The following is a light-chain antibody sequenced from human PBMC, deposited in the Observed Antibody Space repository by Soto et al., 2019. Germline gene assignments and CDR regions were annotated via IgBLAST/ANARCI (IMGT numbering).Light chain of an antibody. CDR1: QSISSN. Sequence: EILMTQSPATLSVSPGERATLSCRASQSISSNLAWYQQKPGQAPRLLIYGASMRATGVPARFSGSGSGTDFTLRINSLQSEDFAVYYCHQYGNWPFTFGPGTKVDIK. J-gene: IGKJ3*01. V-gene: IGKV3-15*01. CDR3: HQYGNWPFT. CDR2: GAS.